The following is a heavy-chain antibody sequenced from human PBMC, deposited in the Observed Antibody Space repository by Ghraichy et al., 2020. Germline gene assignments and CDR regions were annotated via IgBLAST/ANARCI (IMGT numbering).Heavy chain of an antibody. D-gene: IGHD2/OR15-2a*01. CDR1: GFTFRNAC. J-gene: IGHJ6*01. CDR3: TCAFFQGYYNSFSMDV. CDR2: ITAKFDGKVA. Sequence: GGSLRLSCVGSGFTFRNACMSWVRQAPGKGLEWVARITAKFDGKVADYAAPVKGRFTISRDDSANTVTLQMNSLKDDDSAVYFCTCAFFQGYYNSFSMDVGGQGIKVPVSS. V-gene: IGHV3-15*01.